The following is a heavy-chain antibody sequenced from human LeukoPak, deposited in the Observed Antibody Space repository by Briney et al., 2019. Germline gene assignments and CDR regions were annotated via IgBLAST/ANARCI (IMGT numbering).Heavy chain of an antibody. D-gene: IGHD5-12*01. Sequence: GGSRRLSCATSGFTLSRLGMQWVRQAPGKGLGWVAVIHNDGTMGQYADSVKGRFTISKDFSRNTLHLQMHSLRDDDTAVYYCAKEGDEFRGYLDVWGKGTTVTVSS. J-gene: IGHJ6*04. CDR3: AKEGDEFRGYLDV. CDR2: IHNDGTMG. CDR1: GFTLSRLG. V-gene: IGHV3-30*02.